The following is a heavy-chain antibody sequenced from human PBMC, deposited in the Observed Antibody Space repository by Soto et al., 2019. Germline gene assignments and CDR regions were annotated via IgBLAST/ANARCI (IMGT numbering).Heavy chain of an antibody. V-gene: IGHV4-61*01. CDR3: ARDSGYSGSYLPWFDP. J-gene: IGHJ5*02. CDR1: GGSVSSGSYY. D-gene: IGHD1-26*01. CDR2: IYYSGST. Sequence: SETLSLTCTVSGGSVSSGSYYWSWIRQPPGKGLEWIGYIYYSGSTNYNPSLKSRVTISVDTSKNQFSLKLSSVTAADTAVYYCARDSGYSGSYLPWFDPWGQGTLVTVSS.